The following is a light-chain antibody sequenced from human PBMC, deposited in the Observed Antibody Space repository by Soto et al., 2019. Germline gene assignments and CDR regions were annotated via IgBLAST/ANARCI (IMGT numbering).Light chain of an antibody. CDR2: GAS. CDR1: QHVATN. Sequence: EIVMTQSPVTLSVSPGERATLSCRASQHVATNLAWYQQKPGQAPRLLIYGASTRATGIPARFSGSGYGTEFALAISSLQADDCAVYYCQQCTTWPPWTVGQGTKVDFK. V-gene: IGKV3-15*01. J-gene: IGKJ1*01. CDR3: QQCTTWPPWT.